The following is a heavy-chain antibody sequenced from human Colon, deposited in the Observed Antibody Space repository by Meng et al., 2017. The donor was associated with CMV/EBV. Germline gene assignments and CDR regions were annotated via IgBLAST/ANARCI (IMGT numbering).Heavy chain of an antibody. CDR3: ARGFGLTTVTSYFDS. J-gene: IGHJ4*02. CDR1: GGTSSRFA. D-gene: IGHD4-17*01. V-gene: IGHV1-69*01. Sequence: SGGTSSRFAINWVRQAPGQGLGWLGGSIPILGTSNYARKFLGRVTITSDDSTNTAYLEVTNLKSEDTAVYFCARGFGLTTVTSYFDSWGQGTLVTVSS. CDR2: SIPILGTS.